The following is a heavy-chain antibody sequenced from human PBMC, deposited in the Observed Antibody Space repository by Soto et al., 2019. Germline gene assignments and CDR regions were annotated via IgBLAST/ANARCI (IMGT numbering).Heavy chain of an antibody. CDR1: GFTFSSYA. CDR2: ISGSGGST. Sequence: EVQLLESGGGLVQPGGSLRLSCAASGFTFSSYAMSWVRQAPGKGLEWVSAISGSGGSTYYADSVKGRFTISRDNSKNKLYLQMNSLRAEDTAVYYCAKSDSGWHDFDYWGQGTLVTVSS. V-gene: IGHV3-23*01. CDR3: AKSDSGWHDFDY. J-gene: IGHJ4*02. D-gene: IGHD5-12*01.